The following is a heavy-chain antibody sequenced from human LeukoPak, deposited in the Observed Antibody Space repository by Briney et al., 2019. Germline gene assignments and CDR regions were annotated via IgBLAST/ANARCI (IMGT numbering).Heavy chain of an antibody. CDR1: GFTFSSYG. CDR2: ISYDGSNK. Sequence: PGGSLRLSCAASGFTFSSYGMHWVRQAPGKGLEWVAVISYDGSNKYYADSVKGRFTISRDNSKNTLYLQMNSLRDEDTVVYYCARVRSGWYHDYWGQGTLVSVSS. J-gene: IGHJ4*02. CDR3: ARVRSGWYHDY. D-gene: IGHD6-19*01. V-gene: IGHV3-30*03.